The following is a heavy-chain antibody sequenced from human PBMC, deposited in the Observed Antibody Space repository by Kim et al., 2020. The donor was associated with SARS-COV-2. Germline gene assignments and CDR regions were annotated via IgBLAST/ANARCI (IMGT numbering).Heavy chain of an antibody. J-gene: IGHJ5*02. Sequence: QKFQGRVTITRDTSASTAYMELSSLRSEDTAVYYCAGDSSSWYVSGWFDPWGQGTLVTVSS. V-gene: IGHV1-3*01. D-gene: IGHD6-13*01. CDR3: AGDSSSWYVSGWFDP.